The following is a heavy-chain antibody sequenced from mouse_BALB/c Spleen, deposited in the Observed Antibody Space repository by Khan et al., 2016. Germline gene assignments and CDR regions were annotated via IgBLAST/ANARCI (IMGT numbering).Heavy chain of an antibody. D-gene: IGHD1-1*01. J-gene: IGHJ3*01. V-gene: IGHV14-3*02. Sequence: VQLQQAGAELVKPGASVKLSCTASGFNIKDTYMHWVKQRPEQGLEWIGRIDPANGNTKYDPKFQGKATITADTSSNTAYLQLSSLTSEDSAVXDCAPAVVASKTYYGQGTLVTVSS. CDR1: GFNIKDTY. CDR3: APAVVASKTY. CDR2: IDPANGNT.